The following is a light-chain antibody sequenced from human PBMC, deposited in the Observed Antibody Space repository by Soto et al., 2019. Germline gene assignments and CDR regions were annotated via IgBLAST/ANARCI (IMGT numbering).Light chain of an antibody. V-gene: IGKV3-20*01. Sequence: EIVLTQSPATLSLSPGEKATLYFSASQSVSSYLAWYQQKPGQAPRLLIYGASSRATGIPDRFSGSGSGTDFTLTISRLEPEDFAVYYCQQYGSSPITFGQGTRLEIK. CDR2: GAS. J-gene: IGKJ5*01. CDR1: QSVSSY. CDR3: QQYGSSPIT.